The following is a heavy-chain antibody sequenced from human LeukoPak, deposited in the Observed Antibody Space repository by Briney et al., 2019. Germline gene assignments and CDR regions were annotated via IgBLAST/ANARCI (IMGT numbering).Heavy chain of an antibody. J-gene: IGHJ4*02. D-gene: IGHD2/OR15-2a*01. CDR2: IYYSGST. CDR1: GGSISGYY. V-gene: IGHV4-59*01. Sequence: SETLSLTCTVSGGSISGYYWSWIRQPPGKGLEWIGYIYYSGSTSYNPSLKSRVTISVDTSKNQFSLRLSSVTAADTAVYYCARENIVTPPDYWGQGTLVTVSS. CDR3: ARENIVTPPDY.